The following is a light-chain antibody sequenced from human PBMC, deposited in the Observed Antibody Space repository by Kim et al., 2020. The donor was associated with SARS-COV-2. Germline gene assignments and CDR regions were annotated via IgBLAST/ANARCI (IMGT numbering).Light chain of an antibody. V-gene: IGLV3-1*01. Sequence: SYELTQPPSVSVFPGQTASITCSGDKLGDKYVCWYQQKPGQSPVLVIYQDSKRPSGIPERFSGSNSGNTATLTISGTQAMDEADYYCQAWDSSILFGGGTQLTVL. CDR1: KLGDKY. CDR3: QAWDSSIL. J-gene: IGLJ3*02. CDR2: QDS.